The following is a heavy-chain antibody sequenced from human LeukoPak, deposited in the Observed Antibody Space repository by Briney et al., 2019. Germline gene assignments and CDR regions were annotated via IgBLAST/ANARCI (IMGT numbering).Heavy chain of an antibody. CDR2: IYTSGST. CDR1: GGSISSGSYY. V-gene: IGHV4-61*02. Sequence: PSQTLSLTCTVSGGSISSGSYYWSWIRQPAGKGLEWIGRIYTSGSTNYNPSLKSRVTISVDTSKNQFSLKLSSVTAADTAVYYCARATGDYASLRFDPWGQGTLVTVSS. J-gene: IGHJ5*02. CDR3: ARATGDYASLRFDP. D-gene: IGHD4-17*01.